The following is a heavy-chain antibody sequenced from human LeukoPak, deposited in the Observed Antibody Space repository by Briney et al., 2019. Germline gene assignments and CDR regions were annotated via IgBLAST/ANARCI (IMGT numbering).Heavy chain of an antibody. CDR2: ISSCGNYI. V-gene: IGHV3-21*01. CDR3: VRDQQPEVPTSDNSPSA. CDR1: GFTFSFYS. J-gene: IGHJ5*02. D-gene: IGHD1-1*01. Sequence: GGSLRLSCAASGFTFSFYSMHWVRQAPGKGLEWVSCISSCGNYIYYADSVKGRFIISRDNDKNSLHLQMNILRADDTAVYYCVRDQQPEVPTSDNSPSAWGQGTLVTVSS.